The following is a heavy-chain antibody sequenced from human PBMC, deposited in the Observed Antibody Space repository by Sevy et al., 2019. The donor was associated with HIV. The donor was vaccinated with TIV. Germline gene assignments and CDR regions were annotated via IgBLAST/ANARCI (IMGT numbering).Heavy chain of an antibody. Sequence: GGSLRLSCVASGFPFSSYEMNWVRQAPGKGLEWISYISSSGSNIYYSDSVKGRFTISRDNAKNSLYLQMNSLRAEDTAFYYCARDLPPSATTVAHFDYWGQGTLVTVSS. V-gene: IGHV3-48*03. D-gene: IGHD4-17*01. J-gene: IGHJ4*02. CDR2: ISSSGSNI. CDR1: GFPFSSYE. CDR3: ARDLPPSATTVAHFDY.